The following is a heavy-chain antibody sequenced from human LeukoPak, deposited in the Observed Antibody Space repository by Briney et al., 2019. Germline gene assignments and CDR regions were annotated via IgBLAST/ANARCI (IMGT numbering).Heavy chain of an antibody. CDR2: IRSKTDGGTT. D-gene: IGHD2-15*01. Sequence: GGSLRLSCAASGFAFSHAWMSWVRQAPGKGLEWVGLIRSKTDGGTTDYAAPVKGRFTISRDDSKNTLYLQMNSLKTEDTAVYYCTTDPPGFGYCSGGSCSSDNWFDPWGQGTLVTVSS. J-gene: IGHJ5*02. CDR3: TTDPPGFGYCSGGSCSSDNWFDP. CDR1: GFAFSHAW. V-gene: IGHV3-15*01.